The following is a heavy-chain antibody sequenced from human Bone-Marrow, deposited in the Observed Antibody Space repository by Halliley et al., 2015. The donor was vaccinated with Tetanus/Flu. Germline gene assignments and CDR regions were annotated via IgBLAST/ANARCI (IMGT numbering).Heavy chain of an antibody. J-gene: IGHJ4*02. CDR3: ARRGLYSSGWYDY. CDR2: VHPSTPDT. V-gene: IGHV5-51*01. D-gene: IGHD6-19*01. Sequence: GGLGIVHPSTPDTTSGPAFQGQVTLSADRSISTAYLQWSSLQASDTAIYYCARRGLYSSGWYDYWGQGTLVTVSS.